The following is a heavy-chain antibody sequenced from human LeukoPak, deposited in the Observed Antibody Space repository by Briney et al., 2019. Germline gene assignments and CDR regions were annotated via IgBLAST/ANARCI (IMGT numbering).Heavy chain of an antibody. D-gene: IGHD2-2*01. CDR2: INPSGSST. V-gene: IGHV1-46*01. CDR1: GYTFTSYY. CDR3: ARRYCSSTSCYPDY. Sequence: GASVRVSCKASGYTFTSYYMHWVRQAPGQGLEWMGIINPSGSSTSYAQKFQGRVTMTRDTSTSTAYMERSSLRSEDTAVYYCARRYCSSTSCYPDYWGQGTLVTVSS. J-gene: IGHJ4*02.